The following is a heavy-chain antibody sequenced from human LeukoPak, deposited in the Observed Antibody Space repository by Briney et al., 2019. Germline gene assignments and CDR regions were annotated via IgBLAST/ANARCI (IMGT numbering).Heavy chain of an antibody. D-gene: IGHD2-2*01. Sequence: PGGSLRLSCAASGFTFSSYSMNWVRQAPGKGLEWVSSISSSSSYIYYADSVKGRFTISRDNAKNSLYLQMNSLRAEDTAVYYCARDSTSCYYPDICHMDVWGKGTTVTVSS. CDR1: GFTFSSYS. CDR3: ARDSTSCYYPDICHMDV. CDR2: ISSSSSYI. J-gene: IGHJ6*03. V-gene: IGHV3-21*01.